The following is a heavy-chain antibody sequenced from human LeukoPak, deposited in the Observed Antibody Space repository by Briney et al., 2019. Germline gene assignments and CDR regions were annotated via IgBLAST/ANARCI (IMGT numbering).Heavy chain of an antibody. D-gene: IGHD6-19*01. CDR1: GYTFTSYD. Sequence: ASVKVSCKASGYTFTSYDINWVRQATGQGLEWMGWINPNSGNTGYAQKFQGRVTMTRNTSISTAYMELSSLRSEDTAVYYCAKRYSSGWYGSWNYYYGMDVWGQGTTVTVSS. V-gene: IGHV1-8*01. J-gene: IGHJ6*02. CDR2: INPNSGNT. CDR3: AKRYSSGWYGSWNYYYGMDV.